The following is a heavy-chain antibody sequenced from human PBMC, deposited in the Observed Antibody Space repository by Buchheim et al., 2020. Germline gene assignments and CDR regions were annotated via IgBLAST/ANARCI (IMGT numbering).Heavy chain of an antibody. CDR1: GFTFSSYW. J-gene: IGHJ6*02. CDR2: INSDGSST. V-gene: IGHV3-74*01. Sequence: EVQLVESGGGLVQPGGSLRLSCAASGFTFSSYWMHWVRQAPGKGLVWVSRINSDGSSTSYADSVKGRFTISRDNAKTTLYLQMNSLRAEDTAVYYCARDLGYCSSTSCYDHYYYYGMDVWGQGTT. D-gene: IGHD2-2*01. CDR3: ARDLGYCSSTSCYDHYYYYGMDV.